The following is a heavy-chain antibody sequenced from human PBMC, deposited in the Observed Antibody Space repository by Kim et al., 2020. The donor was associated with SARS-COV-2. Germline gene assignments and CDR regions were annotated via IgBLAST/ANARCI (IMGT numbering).Heavy chain of an antibody. J-gene: IGHJ4*02. V-gene: IGHV3-21*01. Sequence: GGSLRLSCAASGFTFSSYSMNWVRQAPGKGLEWVSSISSSSSYIYYADSVKGRFTISRDNAKNSLYLQMNSLRAEDTAVYYCARESGNLAAAGTFYYWGQGTLVTVSS. CDR3: ARESGNLAAAGTFYY. CDR1: GFTFSSYS. D-gene: IGHD6-13*01. CDR2: ISSSSSYI.